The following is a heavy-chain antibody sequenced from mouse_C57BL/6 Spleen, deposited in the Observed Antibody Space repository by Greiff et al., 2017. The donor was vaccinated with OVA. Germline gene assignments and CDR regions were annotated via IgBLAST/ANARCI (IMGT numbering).Heavy chain of an antibody. D-gene: IGHD2-3*01. CDR3: ARNDGQRCWFAY. V-gene: IGHV1-82*01. J-gene: IGHJ3*01. CDR1: GYAFSSSW. Sequence: QVQLQQSGPELVKPGASVKISCKASGYAFSSSWMNWVKQRPGKGLEWIGRIYPGDGDTNYNGKFKGKATLTADKSSSTAYMQLSSLTSEDSAVYFCARNDGQRCWFAYWGQGTLVTVSA. CDR2: IYPGDGDT.